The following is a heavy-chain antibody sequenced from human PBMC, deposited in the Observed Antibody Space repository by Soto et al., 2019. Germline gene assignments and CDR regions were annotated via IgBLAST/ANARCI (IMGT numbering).Heavy chain of an antibody. V-gene: IGHV1-69*13. CDR1: GGTFSSYA. Sequence: ASVKVSCKASGGTFSSYAISWVRQAPGQGLEWMGGIIPIFGTANYAQKFQGRVTITADESTSTAYMELSSLRSEDTAVYYCARVGGDGVVATIWFDYWGQGTLVTVSS. CDR3: ARVGGDGVVATIWFDY. CDR2: IIPIFGTA. D-gene: IGHD5-12*01. J-gene: IGHJ4*02.